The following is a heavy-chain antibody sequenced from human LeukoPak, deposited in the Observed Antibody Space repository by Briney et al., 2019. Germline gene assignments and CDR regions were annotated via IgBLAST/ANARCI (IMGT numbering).Heavy chain of an antibody. V-gene: IGHV4-59*01. CDR2: IYYSGST. Sequence: SETLSLTCTVSGGSISSYYWSWIRQPPGTGLEWIGYIYYSGSTNYNPSLKSRVTISVDTSKNQFSLKLSSVTAADTAVYYCARGRGDLKYFQHWGQGTLVTVSS. CDR3: ARGRGDLKYFQH. J-gene: IGHJ1*01. CDR1: GGSISSYY. D-gene: IGHD4-17*01.